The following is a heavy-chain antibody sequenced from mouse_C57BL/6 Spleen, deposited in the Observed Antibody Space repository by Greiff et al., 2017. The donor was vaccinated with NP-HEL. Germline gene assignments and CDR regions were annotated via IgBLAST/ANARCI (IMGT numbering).Heavy chain of an antibody. V-gene: IGHV5-12*01. D-gene: IGHD1-1*01. Sequence: EVKLMESGGGLVQPGGSLKLSCAASGFTFSDYYMYWVRRTPEKRLEWVAYISNGGGSTYYPDTVKGRFTISRDNAKNTLYLQMSRLKSEDTAMYYCARRSTTVVGAMDYWGQGTSVTVSS. J-gene: IGHJ4*01. CDR2: ISNGGGST. CDR3: ARRSTTVVGAMDY. CDR1: GFTFSDYY.